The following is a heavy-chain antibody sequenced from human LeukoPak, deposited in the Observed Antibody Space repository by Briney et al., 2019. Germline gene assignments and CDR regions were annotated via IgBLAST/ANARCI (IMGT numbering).Heavy chain of an antibody. Sequence: GGSLRLSCAVSGFIFDDYAMHWVRQAPGKGLEWVSGITWGRDNLAYAASVKGRFTISRDNAKNSLYLQMNSLRAEDTALYYCARDHTDPGLFFDSWGQGTLVTVSS. CDR3: ARDHTDPGLFFDS. CDR2: ITWGRDNL. V-gene: IGHV3-9*01. CDR1: GFIFDDYA. J-gene: IGHJ4*02.